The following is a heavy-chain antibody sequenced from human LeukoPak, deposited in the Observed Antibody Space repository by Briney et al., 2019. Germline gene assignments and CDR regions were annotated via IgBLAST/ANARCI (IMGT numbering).Heavy chain of an antibody. V-gene: IGHV3-21*01. D-gene: IGHD4-11*01. CDR2: ISSSSSYI. CDR1: GFTFSSYS. Sequence: GGSLRLSCAASGFTFSSYSMNWVRQAPGKGLEWASSISSSSSYIYYADSVKGRFTISRDNAKNSLYLQMNSLRAEDTAVYYCAREVVYGNYAFDYWGQGTLVTVSS. J-gene: IGHJ4*02. CDR3: AREVVYGNYAFDY.